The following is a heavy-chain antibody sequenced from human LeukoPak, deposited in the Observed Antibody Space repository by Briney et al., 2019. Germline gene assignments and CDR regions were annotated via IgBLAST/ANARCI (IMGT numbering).Heavy chain of an antibody. CDR1: GFTFSSYG. Sequence: GRSLRLSCAASGFTFSSYGMHWVRQAPGKGLEWVAVIWYDGSNKYYADSVKGRFTISRDSSKNTLYLQMNSLRAEDTAVYYCAKTPWGYDSSGSDYWGQGTLVTVSS. CDR2: IWYDGSNK. V-gene: IGHV3-33*06. D-gene: IGHD3-22*01. CDR3: AKTPWGYDSSGSDY. J-gene: IGHJ4*02.